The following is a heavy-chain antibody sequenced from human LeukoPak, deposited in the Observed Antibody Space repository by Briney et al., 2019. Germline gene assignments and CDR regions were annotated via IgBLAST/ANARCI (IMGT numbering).Heavy chain of an antibody. Sequence: SETLSLTCVVSGGSVTSTNCWTWVRQPPGKGLEGIGEVHLDGRTNYNPSLKSRLIMSVDLPENHISLKLTSVTAADTAVYYCAREGGFYRPLDYSGQGTLVTVSS. V-gene: IGHV4-4*02. CDR1: GGSVTSTNC. CDR3: AREGGFYRPLDY. D-gene: IGHD3-3*01. J-gene: IGHJ4*02. CDR2: VHLDGRT.